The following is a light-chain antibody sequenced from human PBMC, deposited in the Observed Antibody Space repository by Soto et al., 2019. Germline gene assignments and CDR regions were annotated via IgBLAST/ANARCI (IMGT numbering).Light chain of an antibody. CDR1: QSVSSSY. V-gene: IGKV3-20*01. CDR3: QQYGSAPPMYT. Sequence: EIVLTQSPGTLSLSPGERATLSCRASQSVSSSYLAWYQQKPGQAPRLLIYGASSRATGIPDRFSCSGSGTDFTLTISRLEPEDFAVYYWQQYGSAPPMYTFGQGTKLEIK. CDR2: GAS. J-gene: IGKJ2*01.